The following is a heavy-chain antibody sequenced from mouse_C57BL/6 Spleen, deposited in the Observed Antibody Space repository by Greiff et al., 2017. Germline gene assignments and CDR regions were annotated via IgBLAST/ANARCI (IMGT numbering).Heavy chain of an antibody. Sequence: VQVVESGAELVKPGASVKLSCKASGYTFTEYTIHWVKQRSGQGLEWIGWFYPGSGSIKYNEKFKDKATLTADKSSSTVYMELSRLTSEDSAVYFCARHEAYYYSNGNYAMDYWGQGTSVTVSS. V-gene: IGHV1-62-2*01. D-gene: IGHD2-5*01. CDR1: GYTFTEYT. J-gene: IGHJ4*01. CDR2: FYPGSGSI. CDR3: ARHEAYYYSNGNYAMDY.